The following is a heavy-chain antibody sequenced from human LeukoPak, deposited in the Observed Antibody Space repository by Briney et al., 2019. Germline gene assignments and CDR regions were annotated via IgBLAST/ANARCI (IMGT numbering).Heavy chain of an antibody. CDR1: GGSFSGYY. CDR2: INHSGST. D-gene: IGHD6-6*01. CDR3: ARLSSSGRDY. Sequence: PSETLSLTCAVYGGSFSGYYCSWIRQPPGKGLEWIGEINHSGSTNYNPSLKSRATISVDTSKNQFSLKLTSVTDADTAVYYCARLSSSGRDYWGQGTMVTVSS. V-gene: IGHV4-34*01. J-gene: IGHJ4*02.